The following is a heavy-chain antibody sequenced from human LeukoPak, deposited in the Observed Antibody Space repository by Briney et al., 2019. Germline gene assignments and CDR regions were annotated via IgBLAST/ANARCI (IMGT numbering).Heavy chain of an antibody. CDR1: GFTFSSYG. J-gene: IGHJ4*02. CDR2: ISGSGGST. V-gene: IGHV3-23*01. D-gene: IGHD5-18*01. CDR3: AQREWLPGPFDY. Sequence: GGSLRLSCAASGFTFSSYGMSWVRQAPGKGLEWVSTISGSGGSTYYPDSVKGRFTISRDNSKNTLYLQMNSLRAEDTAVYYCAQREWLPGPFDYWGQGTLVTVSS.